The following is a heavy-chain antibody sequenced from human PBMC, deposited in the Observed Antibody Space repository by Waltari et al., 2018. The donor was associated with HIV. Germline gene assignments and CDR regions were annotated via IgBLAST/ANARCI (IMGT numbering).Heavy chain of an antibody. V-gene: IGHV3-23*01. Sequence: EVQLLESGGGLVQPGGSLRLSCVVSGFTFRHYGMTGVGQAPGKGLEWVSGLSGDGGRTHYADSVKGRFTTSRDNSNNTLYLQLNSLRAEDTAVYYCAVQYNPLYDCYYGMDVWGQGTTVTVSS. D-gene: IGHD1-1*01. CDR2: LSGDGGRT. J-gene: IGHJ6*02. CDR1: GFTFRHYG. CDR3: AVQYNPLYDCYYGMDV.